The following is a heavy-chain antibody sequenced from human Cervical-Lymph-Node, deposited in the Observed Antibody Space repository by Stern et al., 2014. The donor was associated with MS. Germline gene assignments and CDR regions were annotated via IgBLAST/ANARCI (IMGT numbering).Heavy chain of an antibody. Sequence: VQLVQSGGGLVQPGESLRLSCAVSGFTFSNYWMTWVRQAPGKGLEWVASIKTDGSEKSYVASVKGRFTISRDNAKNTFYLQMNSLRGEDSAVYYCGRTEIRVGSTGIQYWGQGTLVTVSS. V-gene: IGHV3-7*01. CDR3: GRTEIRVGSTGIQY. D-gene: IGHD1-26*01. CDR2: IKTDGSEK. J-gene: IGHJ4*02. CDR1: GFTFSNYW.